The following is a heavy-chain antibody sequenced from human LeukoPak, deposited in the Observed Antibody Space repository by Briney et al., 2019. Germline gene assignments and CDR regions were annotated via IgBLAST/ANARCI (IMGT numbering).Heavy chain of an antibody. V-gene: IGHV4-34*01. CDR3: ARSSSTSCYTS. CDR1: GGSFSGYY. J-gene: IGHJ4*02. D-gene: IGHD2-2*02. Sequence: SETLSLTCAVYGGSFSGYYWSWIRQPPGKGLEWIGEITHSGSTNYNPSLKSRVTISVDTSKNQFSLKLSSVTAADTAVYYCARSSSTSCYTSWGQGTLITVSS. CDR2: ITHSGST.